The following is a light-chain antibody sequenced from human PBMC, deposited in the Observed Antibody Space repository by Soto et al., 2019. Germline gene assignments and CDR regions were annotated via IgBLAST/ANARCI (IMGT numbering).Light chain of an antibody. V-gene: IGLV2-14*01. J-gene: IGLJ2*01. CDR1: SSDVGGYNY. CDR3: SSYTSGNTPVI. CDR2: EVS. Sequence: QSVLTQPASVSGSPGQSITISCTGTSSDVGGYNYVSWYQQHPGKAPKLMIYEVSNRPSGVSGRFSGSKSGNTASLTISGLQAEDEAYYYCSSYTSGNTPVIFGGGTKLTVL.